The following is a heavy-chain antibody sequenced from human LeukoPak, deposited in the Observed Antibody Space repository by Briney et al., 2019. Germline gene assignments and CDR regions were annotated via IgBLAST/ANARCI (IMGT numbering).Heavy chain of an antibody. D-gene: IGHD3-10*01. J-gene: IGHJ6*03. CDR1: GFTFSSYS. V-gene: IGHV3-21*01. Sequence: PGGSLRLSCAASGFTFSSYSMNWVRQAPGKGLEWVSSISSSSSYIYYADSVKGRFTISRDNAKNSLYLQMNSLRAEDTAVYYCARGNPMVRGVNNCMDVWGKGTTVTISS. CDR2: ISSSSSYI. CDR3: ARGNPMVRGVNNCMDV.